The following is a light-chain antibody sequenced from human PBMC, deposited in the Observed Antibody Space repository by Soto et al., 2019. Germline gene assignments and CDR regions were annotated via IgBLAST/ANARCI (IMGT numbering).Light chain of an antibody. CDR1: QSVSSN. CDR2: GVS. V-gene: IGKV3-20*01. J-gene: IGKJ5*01. Sequence: EIVLTQSPGTLSLSPGERATLSCRASQSVSSNLAWYQQKPGQAPRLLIFGVSSRATGIPDRFSGTGSGTDFTLTISRLEPEDFAVYYCQQYGSSPPITFGQGTRLQIK. CDR3: QQYGSSPPIT.